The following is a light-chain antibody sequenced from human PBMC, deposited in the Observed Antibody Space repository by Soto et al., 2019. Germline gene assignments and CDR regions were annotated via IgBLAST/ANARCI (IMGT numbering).Light chain of an antibody. J-gene: IGKJ2*01. CDR2: KAS. Sequence: DIQMTQSPSTLSASVGDRVTITCRASQSISSWLVWYQQKPGKAPKLLIYKASSLQSGVPSRFSGSGSGTEFTLTISSLQPDDFATYYCHQYNTYTYTFGQGTKLEIK. CDR1: QSISSW. CDR3: HQYNTYTYT. V-gene: IGKV1-5*03.